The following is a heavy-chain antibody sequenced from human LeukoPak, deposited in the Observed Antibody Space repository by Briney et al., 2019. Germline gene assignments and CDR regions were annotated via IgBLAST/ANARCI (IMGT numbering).Heavy chain of an antibody. CDR2: INGSGDAT. D-gene: IGHD1-14*01. J-gene: IGHJ4*02. CDR3: AKGGITMTDYYFDY. V-gene: IGHV3-23*01. Sequence: PGGSLRLSCAASGFIFSHYTMTWVRQAPGKGLEWVSSINGSGDATKYADFVMGRFTISRDNSKNTVSLQMNSLRAEDTAVYYCAKGGITMTDYYFDYWGQGTLVTVSS. CDR1: GFIFSHYT.